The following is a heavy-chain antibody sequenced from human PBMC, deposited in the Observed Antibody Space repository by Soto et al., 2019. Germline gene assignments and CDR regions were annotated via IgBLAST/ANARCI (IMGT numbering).Heavy chain of an antibody. CDR3: ARGDIAVAGTMHYYYYYYMDV. J-gene: IGHJ6*03. Sequence: ASVKVSCKASGYTFTSYDINWVRQATGQGLEWMGWMNPNSGNTGYAQKFQGRVTMTRNTSISTAYMELSSLRSEDTAVYYCARGDIAVAGTMHYYYYYYMDVWGKGTTVTVS. V-gene: IGHV1-8*01. CDR1: GYTFTSYD. CDR2: MNPNSGNT. D-gene: IGHD6-19*01.